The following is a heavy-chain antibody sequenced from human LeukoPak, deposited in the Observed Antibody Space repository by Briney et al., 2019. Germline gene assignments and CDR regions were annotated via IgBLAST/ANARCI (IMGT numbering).Heavy chain of an antibody. J-gene: IGHJ6*04. Sequence: ASVKVSCKASVYTFTGYGTNWVRQAPGQGLEWMGWISTYMGNTNYAQKPQGRVTMTTDTSTSTAYMELRTLRSDDTAVYYCARDKQWLASNPLWGMDVWGKGTTVTVSS. CDR1: VYTFTGYG. D-gene: IGHD6-19*01. V-gene: IGHV1-18*04. CDR2: ISTYMGNT. CDR3: ARDKQWLASNPLWGMDV.